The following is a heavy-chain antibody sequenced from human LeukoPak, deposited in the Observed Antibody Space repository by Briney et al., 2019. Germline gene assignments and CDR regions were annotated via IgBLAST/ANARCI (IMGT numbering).Heavy chain of an antibody. CDR3: ARADSADYYDSSGSIDY. Sequence: EASVTISCTASGYTFTTYHMHWVRQAPGQGLEWMGIINPSGGSTSYAQKFQGRVTMTRDTSTSTVYLELSSLRSEDTAVYYCARADSADYYDSSGSIDYWGQGTLVPVSS. D-gene: IGHD3-22*01. J-gene: IGHJ4*02. CDR2: INPSGGST. CDR1: GYTFTTYH. V-gene: IGHV1-46*01.